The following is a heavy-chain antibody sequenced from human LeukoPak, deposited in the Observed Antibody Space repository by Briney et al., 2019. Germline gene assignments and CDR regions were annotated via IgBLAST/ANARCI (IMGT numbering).Heavy chain of an antibody. CDR3: ARLYSSSSAYLYYFDY. J-gene: IGHJ4*02. V-gene: IGHV4-39*01. Sequence: SETLSLTCTVSGGSISSSSYYWGWIRQPPGKGLEWIGSIYYSGSTYYNPSLKSRVTISVDTSKNQFSLKLSSVTAADTDVYYCARLYSSSSAYLYYFDYWGQGTLVTVSS. D-gene: IGHD6-6*01. CDR1: GGSISSSSYY. CDR2: IYYSGST.